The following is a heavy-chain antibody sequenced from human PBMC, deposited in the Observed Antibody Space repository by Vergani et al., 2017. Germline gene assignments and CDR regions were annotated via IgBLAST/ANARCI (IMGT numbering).Heavy chain of an antibody. J-gene: IGHJ5*02. CDR2: ISAYNGNT. CDR3: ARDRGYFSSTSCYGEWFDP. CDR1: GYTFTSYG. Sequence: QVQLVQSGAEVKKPGASVKVSCKASGYTFTSYGISWVRQAPGQGLEWMGWISAYNGNTNYAQKLQGRVTMTTDTSTSTAYMELRSLRSDDTAVYYCARDRGYFSSTSCYGEWFDPWGQGTLVTVSS. D-gene: IGHD2-2*01. V-gene: IGHV1-18*04.